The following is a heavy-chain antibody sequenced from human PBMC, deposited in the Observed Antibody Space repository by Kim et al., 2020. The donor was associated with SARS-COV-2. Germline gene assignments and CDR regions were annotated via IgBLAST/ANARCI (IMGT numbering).Heavy chain of an antibody. V-gene: IGHV3-30*18. D-gene: IGHD2-2*01. J-gene: IGHJ6*02. CDR2: ISYDGSNK. CDR3: AKDEGIVVVPAAIYGMDV. CDR1: GFTFSSYG. Sequence: GGSLRLSCAASGFTFSSYGMHWVRQAPGKGLEWVAVISYDGSNKYYADSVKGRFTISRDNSKNTLYLQMNSLRAEDTAVYYCAKDEGIVVVPAAIYGMDVWGQGTTVTVSS.